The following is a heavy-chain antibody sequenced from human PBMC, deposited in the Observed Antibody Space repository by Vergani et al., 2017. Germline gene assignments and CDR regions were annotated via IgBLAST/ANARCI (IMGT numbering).Heavy chain of an antibody. CDR1: GFTFSSYS. CDR2: ISSSSSTI. J-gene: IGHJ4*02. Sequence: EVQLVESGGGLVQPGGSLRLSCAASGFTFSSYSMNWVRQAPGKGLEWVSYISSSSSTIYYADSVKGRFTISRDNAKNSLYLQMNSLRAEDTAVYYCARDADTVTNTHFDYWGQGTLVTVSS. D-gene: IGHD4-17*01. CDR3: ARDADTVTNTHFDY. V-gene: IGHV3-48*01.